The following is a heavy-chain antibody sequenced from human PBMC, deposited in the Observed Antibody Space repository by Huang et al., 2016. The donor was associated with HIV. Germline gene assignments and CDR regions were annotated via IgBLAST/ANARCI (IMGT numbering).Heavy chain of an antibody. J-gene: IGHJ1*01. V-gene: IGHV3-30*03. D-gene: IGHD6-19*01. Sequence: QVQLVESGGGVVQPGRSLRLSCAAPGFIFSNYGMHGVRQAPGKGLEGVALISYDGSNKYYTDSVKGRFSISRDNSKNTLYLQMNSLRAEDTAVYYCALKGDSSGWEYFRHWGQGTLVTVSS. CDR1: GFIFSNYG. CDR3: ALKGDSSGWEYFRH. CDR2: ISYDGSNK.